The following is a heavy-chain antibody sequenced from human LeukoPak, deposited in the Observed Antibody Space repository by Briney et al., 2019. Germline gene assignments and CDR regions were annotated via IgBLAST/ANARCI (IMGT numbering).Heavy chain of an antibody. CDR3: ARDLGELSV. J-gene: IGHJ4*02. V-gene: IGHV3-21*01. D-gene: IGHD3-10*01. CDR1: GFTFRNAW. Sequence: GGSLRLSCAASGFTFRNAWMSWVRQAPGKGLEWVSSISSSSSYIYYADSVKGRFTISRDNAKNSLYLQMNSLRAEDTAVYYCARDLGELSVWGQGTLVTVSS. CDR2: ISSSSSYI.